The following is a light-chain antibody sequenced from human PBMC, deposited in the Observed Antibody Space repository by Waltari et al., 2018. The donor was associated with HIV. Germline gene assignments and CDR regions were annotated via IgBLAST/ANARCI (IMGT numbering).Light chain of an antibody. J-gene: IGLJ1*01. Sequence: QSALTQPASVSGSPGQSITISCTGTRSDVGGYNYVSWYQQHPAKAPNLPIYEVSNRPSGFSNRFSGSKSGNTASLTISGLQAEDEADYYCSSYTSSSTPYVFGTGTKVTDL. CDR2: EVS. CDR1: RSDVGGYNY. CDR3: SSYTSSSTPYV. V-gene: IGLV2-14*01.